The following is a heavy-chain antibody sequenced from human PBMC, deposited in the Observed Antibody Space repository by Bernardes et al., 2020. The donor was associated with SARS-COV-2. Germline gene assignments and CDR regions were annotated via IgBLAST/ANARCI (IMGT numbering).Heavy chain of an antibody. Sequence: GSLSLSCAASGFTLSHYWMHWVRPAPGKGLVWVSRFSSDGTVTNYADSVKGRFTISRDNAKNTLYLQMNSLRDEDTAIYYCARAGWYRFDYWGQGTLVTVSS. J-gene: IGHJ4*02. D-gene: IGHD6-19*01. CDR2: FSSDGTVT. CDR3: ARAGWYRFDY. CDR1: GFTLSHYW. V-gene: IGHV3-74*01.